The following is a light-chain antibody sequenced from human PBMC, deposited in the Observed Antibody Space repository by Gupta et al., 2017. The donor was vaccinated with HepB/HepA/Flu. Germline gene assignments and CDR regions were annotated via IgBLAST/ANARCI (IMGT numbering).Light chain of an antibody. CDR3: QESNSRIVV. Sequence: SYELTQTHSVSVTPGQTASITCSGDKLGDKYACWHQQKPGQSPVLVIYEDSKRPSGIPELFSCYTSTTTATPTIDGTQAMDDADYYCQESNSRIVVFGGGTKLTVL. CDR1: KLGDKY. CDR2: EDS. J-gene: IGLJ2*01. V-gene: IGLV3-1*01.